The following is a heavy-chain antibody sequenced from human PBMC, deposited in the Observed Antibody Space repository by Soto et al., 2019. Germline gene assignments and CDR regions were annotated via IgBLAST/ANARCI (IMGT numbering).Heavy chain of an antibody. D-gene: IGHD2-2*01. CDR3: AGDPAMGPTGCMDV. J-gene: IGHJ6*02. CDR1: GFTFSDYY. CDR2: ISSSGSTI. V-gene: IGHV3-11*01. Sequence: GGSLRLSCAASGFTFSDYYMSWIRQAPGKGLEWVSYISSSGSTIYYADAVKGRFTIAMDNAKNSLYLQMNSLRAEDTPVYYCAGDPAMGPTGCMDVWGQGTTVTVSS.